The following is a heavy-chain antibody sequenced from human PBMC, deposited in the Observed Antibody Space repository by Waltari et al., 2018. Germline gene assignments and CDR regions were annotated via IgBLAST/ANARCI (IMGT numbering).Heavy chain of an antibody. D-gene: IGHD3-9*01. J-gene: IGHJ4*02. V-gene: IGHV4-39*07. CDR1: GGSISSSSYY. CDR2: IYSRWST. CDR3: ARQSRTLRYFGWFDY. Sequence: LQLQESGPGLVKPSETLSLTCTVSGGSISSSSYYWGWIRQPPGKGLEWIGSIYSRWSTHYHPSLKGRVTISVDKSKDPFSLKLSSVTAADTAVYYCARQSRTLRYFGWFDYWGQGTLVTVSS.